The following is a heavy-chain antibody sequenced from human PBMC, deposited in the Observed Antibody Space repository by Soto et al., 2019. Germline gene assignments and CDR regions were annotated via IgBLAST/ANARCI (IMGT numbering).Heavy chain of an antibody. J-gene: IGHJ4*02. Sequence: SETLSLTCTVSGGSISSYYWSWIRQPPGKGLEWIGYIYYSGSTNYNPSLNSRVTISVDTSKNQFSLKLSSVTAADTAVYYCARVSATEDRFDYWGQGTLVTVSS. V-gene: IGHV4-59*01. CDR1: GGSISSYY. CDR2: IYYSGST. D-gene: IGHD2-15*01. CDR3: ARVSATEDRFDY.